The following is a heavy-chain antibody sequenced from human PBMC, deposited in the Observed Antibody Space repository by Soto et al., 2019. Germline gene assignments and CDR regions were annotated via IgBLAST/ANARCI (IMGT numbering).Heavy chain of an antibody. CDR1: GGSISSSSYY. CDR3: ARDAAAGWFDP. J-gene: IGHJ5*02. Sequence: PSETLSLTCTVSGGSISSSSYYWGWIRQPPGKGLEWIGYIYYSGSTNYNPSLKSRVTISVDTSKNQFSLKLSSVTAADTAVYYCARDAAAGWFDPWGQGTLVTVSS. V-gene: IGHV4-61*01. CDR2: IYYSGST.